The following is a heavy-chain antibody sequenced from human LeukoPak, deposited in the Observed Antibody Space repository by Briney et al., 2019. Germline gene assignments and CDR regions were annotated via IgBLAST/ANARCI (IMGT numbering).Heavy chain of an antibody. CDR3: ARFRKSDYYYYYGMDV. D-gene: IGHD1-14*01. J-gene: IGHJ6*01. V-gene: IGHV4-39*01. CDR2: IYFSGST. CDR1: GGSISSSSYY. Sequence: SETLSLTCTVSGGSISSSSYYWGWIRQPPGKGLEWIGSIYFSGSTYYNPSLKSRVTISVDTSKNQFSLKLSSVTAADTAVYYCARFRKSDYYYYYGMDVWGQGTTVTVSS.